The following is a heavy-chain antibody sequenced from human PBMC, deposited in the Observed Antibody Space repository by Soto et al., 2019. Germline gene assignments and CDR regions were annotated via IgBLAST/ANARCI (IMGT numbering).Heavy chain of an antibody. CDR2: IYYSGNT. CDR3: ARYGASGSRRYWYFDL. Sequence: SETLSLTXNVSGDSIRSYYWSWIRQPPGRGLEWIGYIYYSGNTDYNPSLKSRVTISVDTSKNHFSLKLKSVTAADTAVYYCARYGASGSRRYWYFDLWGRGTLVTVSS. CDR1: GDSIRSYY. V-gene: IGHV4-59*01. D-gene: IGHD6-13*01. J-gene: IGHJ2*01.